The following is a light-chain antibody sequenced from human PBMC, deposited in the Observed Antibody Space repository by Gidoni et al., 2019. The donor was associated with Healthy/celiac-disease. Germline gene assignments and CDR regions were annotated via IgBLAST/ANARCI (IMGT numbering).Light chain of an antibody. CDR2: AAS. J-gene: IGKJ1*01. CDR1: QSISSY. CDR3: QQSYSTTRT. V-gene: IGKV1-39*01. Sequence: DIQMTQSPSSLSASVGDRVTITCRASQSISSYLNWYQQKPGKAPKLLIYAASSLQSGVPSRLSGSGYGTDFTLTISSLQPEDFATYYCQQSYSTTRTFGQXTKVEIK.